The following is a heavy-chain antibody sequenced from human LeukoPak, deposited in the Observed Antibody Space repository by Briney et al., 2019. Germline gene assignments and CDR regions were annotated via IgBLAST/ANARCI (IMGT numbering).Heavy chain of an antibody. Sequence: SGGSLRLSCAAFGFTFCNYAMHRVRQAPGKGQEWVAVISYDGSNNYYADSVKSRFTISRDNSKHTLQLQMNSLRAEDTAVYYCAGASGGRFYGTTFVGYWGQGTLVTVSS. CDR1: GFTFCNYA. CDR3: AGASGGRFYGTTFVGY. D-gene: IGHD1-26*01. CDR2: ISYDGSNN. V-gene: IGHV3-30-3*01. J-gene: IGHJ4*02.